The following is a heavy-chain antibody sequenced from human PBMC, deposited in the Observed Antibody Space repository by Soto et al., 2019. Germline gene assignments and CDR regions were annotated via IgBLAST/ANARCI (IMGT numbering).Heavy chain of an antibody. D-gene: IGHD6-13*01. V-gene: IGHV6-1*01. Sequence: SQTLSLTCAISGDSVSSNSAAWNWIRQSPSRGLEWLGRTYYRSKWYNDYAVSVKSRITINPDTSKNQFSLQLNSVTPEDTAVYYCARGVKTGIAAAGTNFDYWGQGTLVTVPQ. CDR2: TYYRSKWYN. CDR3: ARGVKTGIAAAGTNFDY. CDR1: GDSVSSNSAA. J-gene: IGHJ4*02.